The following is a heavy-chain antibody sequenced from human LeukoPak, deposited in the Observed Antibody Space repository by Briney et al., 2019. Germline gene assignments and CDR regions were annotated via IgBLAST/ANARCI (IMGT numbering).Heavy chain of an antibody. Sequence: PGGSLRLSCAASGFTVSSNYMSWVRQAPGKGLEWVSVIYSGGSTYYADSVKGRFTISRDNSKNTLYLQMNSLRAEDTAVYYCARDRTYYYDSIGWGVAFDIRGQGTMVTVSS. CDR2: IYSGGST. J-gene: IGHJ3*02. CDR3: ARDRTYYYDSIGWGVAFDI. CDR1: GFTVSSNY. D-gene: IGHD3-22*01. V-gene: IGHV3-53*01.